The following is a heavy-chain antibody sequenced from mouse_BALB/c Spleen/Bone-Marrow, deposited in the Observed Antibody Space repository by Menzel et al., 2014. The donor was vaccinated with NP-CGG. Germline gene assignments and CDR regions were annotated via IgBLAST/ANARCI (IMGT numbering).Heavy chain of an antibody. J-gene: IGHJ4*01. D-gene: IGHD2-1*01. CDR1: GFNIKDTY. CDR3: AFIYYGYAMDY. CDR2: IDPANGNT. V-gene: IGHV14-3*02. Sequence: EVQGVESGAELVKPGASVKLSCTASGFNIKDTYMHWVKQRPEQGLGWIGRIDPANGNTKYDPKFQGKATITADTSSNTAYLQLSSLTSEDTAAYYCAFIYYGYAMDYWGQGTSVTVSS.